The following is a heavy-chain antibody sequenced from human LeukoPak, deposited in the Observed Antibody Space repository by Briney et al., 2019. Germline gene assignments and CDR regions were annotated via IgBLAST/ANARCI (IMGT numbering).Heavy chain of an antibody. D-gene: IGHD2-2*01. Sequence: SETRSCTCTVSGGPTSSGGYYWSGIRQHPGKGLEWIGYIYYSGSTYYNPSLKSRVTISVDTSKNQFSLKLSSVTAADTAVYYCARGGRRRCSSTSCYGFDPWGQGTLVTVSS. J-gene: IGHJ5*02. V-gene: IGHV4-31*03. CDR2: IYYSGST. CDR1: GGPTSSGGYY. CDR3: ARGGRRRCSSTSCYGFDP.